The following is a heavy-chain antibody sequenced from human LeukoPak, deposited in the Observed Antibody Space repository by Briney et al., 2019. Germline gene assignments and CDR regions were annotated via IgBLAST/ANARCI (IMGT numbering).Heavy chain of an antibody. D-gene: IGHD4/OR15-4a*01. J-gene: IGHJ4*02. CDR1: GFTFSTNA. CDR2: ISASGGST. Sequence: PGGSLRLSCEASGFTFSTNAMSWVRQAPGKGLEWVSAISASGGSTYYADSVKGRFTISRDNSKNTLYLQMNSLRAEDTAVYYCARRAGAYSHPYDYWGQGTLVTVSS. V-gene: IGHV3-23*01. CDR3: ARRAGAYSHPYDY.